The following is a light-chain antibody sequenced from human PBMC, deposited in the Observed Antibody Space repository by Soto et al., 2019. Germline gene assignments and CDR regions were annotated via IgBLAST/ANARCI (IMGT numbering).Light chain of an antibody. CDR3: QQYNDRPPIT. J-gene: IGKJ5*01. Sequence: EIVMRQSPVTLSAPPGESATLSCRASQSVDNNVAWYQQKPGQAPRLLIVGSFARATGIPARFSGSGSGSEFTLTISGLQSEDFAVYYCQQYNDRPPITFGQGTRLEIK. V-gene: IGKV3-15*01. CDR1: QSVDNN. CDR2: GSF.